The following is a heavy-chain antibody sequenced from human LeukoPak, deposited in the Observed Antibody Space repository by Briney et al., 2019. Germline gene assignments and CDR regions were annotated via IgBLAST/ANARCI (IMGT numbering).Heavy chain of an antibody. J-gene: IGHJ4*02. CDR1: GGSISSYY. D-gene: IGHD1-26*01. CDR2: IYPSGST. V-gene: IGHV4-4*07. Sequence: NPSETLSLTCTVSGGSISSYYWTWIRQPAGKGLEWIGRIYPSGSTNYNPSLKSRVTMSVDTSKNQFSLKLNSETAADTAAYYCARENSGSYRQFDYWGQGTLVTVSS. CDR3: ARENSGSYRQFDY.